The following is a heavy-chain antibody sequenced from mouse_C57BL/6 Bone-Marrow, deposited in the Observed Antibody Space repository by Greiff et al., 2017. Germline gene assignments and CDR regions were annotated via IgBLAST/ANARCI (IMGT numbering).Heavy chain of an antibody. D-gene: IGHD1-1*01. CDR1: GYTFTDYY. Sequence: QVQLQQSGAELVRPGASVKLSCKASGYTFTDYYINWVKQRPGQGLEWIARIYPGSGNTYYNEKFKGKATLTAEKSSSTAYMQLSSLTSEDSAVYFCARKRVVAPYYFDYWGQGTTLTVSS. J-gene: IGHJ2*01. V-gene: IGHV1-76*01. CDR2: IYPGSGNT. CDR3: ARKRVVAPYYFDY.